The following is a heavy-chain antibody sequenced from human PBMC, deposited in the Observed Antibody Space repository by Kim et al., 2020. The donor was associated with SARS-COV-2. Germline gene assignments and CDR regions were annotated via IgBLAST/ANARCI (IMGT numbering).Heavy chain of an antibody. CDR3: ARWVAVAGIFDY. CDR1: GYTFTSYG. CDR2: ISAYNGNT. D-gene: IGHD6-19*01. V-gene: IGHV1-18*03. Sequence: ASVKVSCKASGYTFTSYGISWVRQAPGQGLEWMGWISAYNGNTNYAQKLQGRVTMTTDTSTSTAYMELRSLRSDDMAVYYCARWVAVAGIFDYWGQGTLVTVSS. J-gene: IGHJ4*02.